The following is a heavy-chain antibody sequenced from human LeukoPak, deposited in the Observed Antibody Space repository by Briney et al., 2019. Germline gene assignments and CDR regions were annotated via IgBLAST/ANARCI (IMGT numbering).Heavy chain of an antibody. CDR2: IKSKTDGGTT. CDR1: GFTFSNAW. J-gene: IGHJ4*02. V-gene: IGHV3-15*01. CDR3: AKEGGVVPAY. Sequence: GGSLRLSCAASGFTFSNAWMSWVRQAPGKGLEWVGRIKSKTDGGTTDYAAPVKGRFTISRDDSKNTLYLQMNSLRAEDTAVYYCAKEGGVVPAYWGQGTLVTVSS. D-gene: IGHD2-2*01.